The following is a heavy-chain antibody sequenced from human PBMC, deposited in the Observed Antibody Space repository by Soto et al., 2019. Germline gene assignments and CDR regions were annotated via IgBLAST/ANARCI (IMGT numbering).Heavy chain of an antibody. CDR1: GGSISSGGYS. V-gene: IGHV4-30-2*01. D-gene: IGHD6-13*01. CDR2: IYHSGST. CDR3: ARGILISSWHYYYGMDV. J-gene: IGHJ6*02. Sequence: PSETLSLTCAVSGGSISSGGYSWSWIRQPPGKGLEWIGYIYHSGSTYYNPSLKSRVTISVDRSKNQFSLKLSSVTAADTAVYYCARGILISSWHYYYGMDVWGPGTSVTV.